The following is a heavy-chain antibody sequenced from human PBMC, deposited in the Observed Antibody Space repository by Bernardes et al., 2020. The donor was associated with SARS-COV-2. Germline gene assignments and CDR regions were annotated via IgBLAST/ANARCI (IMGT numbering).Heavy chain of an antibody. CDR3: ARHEGITIFGVVIIGWFDP. CDR1: GGSISSSSYY. J-gene: IGHJ5*02. CDR2: IYYSGST. Sequence: SEPLSLTCTVSGGSISSSSYYWGWLLQPPGKGLEWIGSIYYSGSTYYNPSLKSRVTISVDTSKNQFSLKLSSVTAADTAVYYCARHEGITIFGVVIIGWFDPWGQGTLVTVSS. V-gene: IGHV4-39*01. D-gene: IGHD3-3*01.